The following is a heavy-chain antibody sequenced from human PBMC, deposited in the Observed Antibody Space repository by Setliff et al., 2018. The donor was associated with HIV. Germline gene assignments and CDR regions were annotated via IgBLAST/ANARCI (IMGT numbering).Heavy chain of an antibody. J-gene: IGHJ3*01. V-gene: IGHV4-4*09. CDR2: IHASGKT. CDR3: ARVQMAYAAFDV. CDR1: GDTDFY. D-gene: IGHD4-17*01. Sequence: SETLSLTCTVSGDTDFYWNWIRQPPGKGLEWIGYIHASGKTNYNPSLKSRVTLSVDTSKHQFSLKLSSVTAADTAVYYCARVQMAYAAFDVWGQGTMVTVSS.